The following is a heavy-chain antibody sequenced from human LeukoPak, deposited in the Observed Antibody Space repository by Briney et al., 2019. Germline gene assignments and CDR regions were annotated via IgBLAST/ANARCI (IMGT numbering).Heavy chain of an antibody. CDR1: GFTFSDYY. V-gene: IGHV3-11*04. D-gene: IGHD3-22*01. CDR2: ISSSGSTI. Sequence: GGSLRLSCAASGFTFSDYYMSWIRQAPGKGLEWVSYISSSGSTIYYADSVKGRFTISRDNAKNSLYLQMNGLRAEDTAVYYCARTNTYYYDSSGYQVDAFDIWGQGTMVTVSS. J-gene: IGHJ3*02. CDR3: ARTNTYYYDSSGYQVDAFDI.